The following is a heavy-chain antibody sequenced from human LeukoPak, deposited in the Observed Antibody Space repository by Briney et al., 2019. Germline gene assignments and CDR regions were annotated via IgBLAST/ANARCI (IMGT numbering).Heavy chain of an antibody. CDR2: IYTGGTI. CDR1: GFSVNNNY. Sequence: GGSLRLSCAASGFSVNNNYMTWVRQAPGKGLEWVSLIYTGGTIYYADSVKGRFTISRDNSKNTLYLQMNSLTAEDAAVYYCALLWYGKLPQVDYWGQGPLVTVSS. J-gene: IGHJ4*02. CDR3: ALLWYGKLPQVDY. V-gene: IGHV3-53*01. D-gene: IGHD3-10*01.